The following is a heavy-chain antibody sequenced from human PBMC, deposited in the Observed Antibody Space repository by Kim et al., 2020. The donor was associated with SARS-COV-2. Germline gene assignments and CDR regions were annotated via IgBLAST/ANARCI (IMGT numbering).Heavy chain of an antibody. CDR3: ARKGAFDI. CDR2: SGST. Sequence: SGSTNYNPSLKSRVTISVDTSKNQFSLKLSSVTAADTAVYYCARKGAFDIWGQGTMVIVSS. V-gene: IGHV4-34*01. J-gene: IGHJ3*02.